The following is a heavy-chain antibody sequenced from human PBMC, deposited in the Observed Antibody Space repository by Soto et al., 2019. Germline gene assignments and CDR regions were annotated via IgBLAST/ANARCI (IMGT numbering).Heavy chain of an antibody. CDR3: AKYPPFAPGDY. CDR2: FWFDGSSK. J-gene: IGHJ4*02. CDR1: GFTFSSYG. Sequence: QAQLVESGGGVVQPGRSLRLSCAASGFTFSSYGMHWVRQAPGTGLEWVAVFWFDGSSKYYADSVKGRFTISRDNSKNTLYLQMNSLRDEDTGVYYCAKYPPFAPGDYWGQGTLVTVSS. D-gene: IGHD3-3*02. V-gene: IGHV3-33*06.